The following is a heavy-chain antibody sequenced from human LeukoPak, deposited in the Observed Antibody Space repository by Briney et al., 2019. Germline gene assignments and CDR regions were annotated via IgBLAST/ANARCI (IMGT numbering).Heavy chain of an antibody. CDR3: ARGYDIFHNYGMDV. J-gene: IGHJ6*02. Sequence: PSETLSLTCTVFGGSISGYYWSWIRQPPGKGLEWIGYIYYSGSTTYNPSLRSRVTISVDTSKNQFSVKLSSVTAADTAVYYCARGYDIFHNYGMDVWGQGTTVTVSS. V-gene: IGHV4-59*01. D-gene: IGHD3-9*01. CDR2: IYYSGST. CDR1: GGSISGYY.